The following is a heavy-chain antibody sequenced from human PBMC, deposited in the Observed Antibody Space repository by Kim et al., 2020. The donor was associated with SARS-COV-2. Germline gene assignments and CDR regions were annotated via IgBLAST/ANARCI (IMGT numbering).Heavy chain of an antibody. J-gene: IGHJ5*02. Sequence: YSRSGTNYNPSPQSRVAISVDTSTNQVSLKLSSVTAADTAVYYCAGGFDPWGQGTLVTVSS. CDR2: YSRSGT. V-gene: IGHV4-59*09. CDR3: AGGFDP.